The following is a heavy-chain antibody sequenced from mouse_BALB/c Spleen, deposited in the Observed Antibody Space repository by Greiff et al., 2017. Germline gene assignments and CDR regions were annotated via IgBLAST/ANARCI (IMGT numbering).Heavy chain of an antibody. CDR1: GFTFSSYA. D-gene: IGHD1-1*01. CDR3: ARAHITSFAY. CDR2: ISSGGSYT. Sequence: EVKLMESGGGLVKPGGSLKLSCAASGFTFSSYAMSWVRQSPEKRLEWVAEISSGGSYTYYPDTVTGRFTISRDNAKNTLYLEMSSLRSEDTAMYYCARAHITSFAYRGQGTLVTVSA. J-gene: IGHJ3*01. V-gene: IGHV5-9-4*01.